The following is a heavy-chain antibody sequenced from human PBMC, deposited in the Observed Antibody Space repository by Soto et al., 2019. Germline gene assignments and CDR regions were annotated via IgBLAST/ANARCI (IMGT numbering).Heavy chain of an antibody. Sequence: PVGSLRLSCAASGFTFSSYSMNWVRQAPGKGLEWVPSISSSSSSYIYYADSVKGRFTISRDNAKNSLYLQMNSLRAEDTAVYYCAPYGGATGSWGQGTLVTVSS. CDR1: GFTFSSYS. V-gene: IGHV3-21*01. CDR3: APYGGATGS. CDR2: ISSSSSSYI. J-gene: IGHJ5*02. D-gene: IGHD1-26*01.